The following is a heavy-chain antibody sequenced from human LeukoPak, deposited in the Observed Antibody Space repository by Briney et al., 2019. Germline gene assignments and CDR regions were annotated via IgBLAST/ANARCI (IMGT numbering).Heavy chain of an antibody. CDR3: ARAPVQQRTSSRVVKYSFDP. CDR1: GYTFTGYY. Sequence: GASVKVSCKASGYTFTGYYMHWVRQAPGQGLEWMGWINPNSGGTNYAQKFQGRVTMTRDTSISTAYMELGSLRSEDTAVYYCARAPVQQRTSSRVVKYSFDPWGQGTLVTVSS. J-gene: IGHJ5*02. D-gene: IGHD3-3*01. CDR2: INPNSGGT. V-gene: IGHV1-2*02.